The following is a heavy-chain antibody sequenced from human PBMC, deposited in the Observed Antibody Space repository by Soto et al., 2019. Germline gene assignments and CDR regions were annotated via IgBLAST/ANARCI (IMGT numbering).Heavy chain of an antibody. CDR3: ARAYSGYAEYYFDY. D-gene: IGHD5-12*01. Sequence: QVQLQESGPGLVKPSETLSLTCTVSGGSISSYYWSWIRQPPGKGLEWIGYIYYSGSINYNPSLKGRVTKAVDPSKNQFSLELSSVTAADTAVYYCARAYSGYAEYYFDYWGQGTLVTVSS. V-gene: IGHV4-59*01. CDR2: IYYSGSI. CDR1: GGSISSYY. J-gene: IGHJ4*02.